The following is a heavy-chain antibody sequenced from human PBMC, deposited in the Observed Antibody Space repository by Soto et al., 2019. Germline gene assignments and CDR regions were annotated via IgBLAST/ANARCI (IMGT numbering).Heavy chain of an antibody. CDR1: GFSLSSGGVG. D-gene: IGHD3-10*01. V-gene: IGHV2-5*02. CDR2: IYWDDDK. J-gene: IGHJ6*02. Sequence: QITLKESGPTLVKPTQTLTLTCTFSGFSLSSGGVGVGWIRQPPGKALEWLGLIYWDDDKRYSPSLRSRLTITQDTPKNHVVLTKTNMDPVDTATYYCAHRRRGSYYYYSYGMDVWGQGTTVTVSS. CDR3: AHRRRGSYYYYSYGMDV.